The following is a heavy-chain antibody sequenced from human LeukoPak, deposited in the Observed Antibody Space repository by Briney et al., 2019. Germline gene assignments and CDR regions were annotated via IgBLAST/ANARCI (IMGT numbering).Heavy chain of an antibody. CDR3: ARAGWELRPENLHFDY. V-gene: IGHV1-8*01. Sequence: ASVKVSCKASGYTFTSYDINWVRQATGQGLEWMGWMNPNSGNTGYAQKFQGRVTMTRNTSISTAYMGLSSLRSEDTAVYYCARAGWELRPENLHFDYWGQGTLVTVSS. CDR1: GYTFTSYD. D-gene: IGHD1-26*01. CDR2: MNPNSGNT. J-gene: IGHJ4*02.